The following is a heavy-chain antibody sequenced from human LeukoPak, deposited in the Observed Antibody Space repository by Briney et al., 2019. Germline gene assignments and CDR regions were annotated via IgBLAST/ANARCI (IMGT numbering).Heavy chain of an antibody. V-gene: IGHV1-2*02. Sequence: GASVKVSCKASGYTFTGYYMHWVRQAPGQGLEWMGWINPNSGGTNYAQKFQGSVTMTRDASISTAYMELSRLRSDDTAVYYCARVTHTELSTWFDPWGQGTLVTVSS. CDR3: ARVTHTELSTWFDP. J-gene: IGHJ5*02. CDR2: INPNSGGT. CDR1: GYTFTGYY. D-gene: IGHD5-18*01.